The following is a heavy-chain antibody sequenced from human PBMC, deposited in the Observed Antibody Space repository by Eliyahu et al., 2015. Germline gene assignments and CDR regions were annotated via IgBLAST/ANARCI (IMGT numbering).Heavy chain of an antibody. Sequence: EVQLSESGGGLVQPGGSLRLSXAASGFTFSSYAMXWVRQAPGKGLEWVSAITNRGDYIYYGDPVKGRFTISRDNSKNTLYLQMNSLRAEDTAIYYCAKETKPGSLYYWGQGTLVTVSS. CDR1: GFTFSSYA. V-gene: IGHV3-23*01. J-gene: IGHJ4*02. CDR3: AKETKPGSLYY. D-gene: IGHD1-1*01. CDR2: ITNRGDYI.